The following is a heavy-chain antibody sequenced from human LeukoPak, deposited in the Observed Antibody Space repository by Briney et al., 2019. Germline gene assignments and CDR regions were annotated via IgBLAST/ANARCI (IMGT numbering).Heavy chain of an antibody. CDR2: IYTTGST. J-gene: IGHJ4*02. CDR1: GDSISSGSYY. V-gene: IGHV4-61*02. CDR3: AREPGQLDY. D-gene: IGHD1-1*01. Sequence: SETLSLTCTVSGDSISSGSYYGSWIRQPAGRGLEWIGRIYTTGSTNYNPSLKSRVTISVDTSKNQFSLKLSSVTAADTAVYYCAREPGQLDYWGQGTLVTVSS.